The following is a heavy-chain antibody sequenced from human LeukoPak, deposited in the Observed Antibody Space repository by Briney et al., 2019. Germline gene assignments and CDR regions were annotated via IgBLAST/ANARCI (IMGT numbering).Heavy chain of an antibody. J-gene: IGHJ6*03. CDR2: TRYDGSNK. Sequence: GGSLRLSCAASGFTFSSYGMYWVRQAPGKGLEGVAFTRYDGSNKYYADSVKGRFTISRDNSKNTLYLQMNSLRAEDTAVYYCAKGEGWHQPYYYYMDVWGKGTTVTISS. CDR3: AKGEGWHQPYYYYMDV. CDR1: GFTFSSYG. D-gene: IGHD2-2*01. V-gene: IGHV3-30*02.